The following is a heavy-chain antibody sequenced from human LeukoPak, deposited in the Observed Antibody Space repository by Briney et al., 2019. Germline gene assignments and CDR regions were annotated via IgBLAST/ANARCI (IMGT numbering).Heavy chain of an antibody. V-gene: IGHV1-2*02. CDR3: AREELAAGLPFGY. CDR2: INPNSGGT. Sequence: ASVKVSCTASGYTFTGYYMHWVRQAPGQGLEWMGWINPNSGGTNYAQKFQGRVTMTRDTSISTAYMELSRLRSDDTAVYYCAREELAAGLPFGYWGQGTLVTVSS. D-gene: IGHD1-26*01. J-gene: IGHJ4*02. CDR1: GYTFTGYY.